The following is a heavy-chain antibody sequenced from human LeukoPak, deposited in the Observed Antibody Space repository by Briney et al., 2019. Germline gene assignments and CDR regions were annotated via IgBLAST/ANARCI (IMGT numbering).Heavy chain of an antibody. D-gene: IGHD3-10*01. CDR3: ASGSGSYPSYY. Sequence: ASVKVSCKASGYTFTSYYMHWVRQAPGQGLEWMGIINPSGGSTSYAQKFQGRVTMTRDTFTSTVYMELSSLRSEDTAVYYCASGSGSYPSYYWGQGTLVTVSS. CDR1: GYTFTSYY. CDR2: INPSGGST. V-gene: IGHV1-46*01. J-gene: IGHJ4*02.